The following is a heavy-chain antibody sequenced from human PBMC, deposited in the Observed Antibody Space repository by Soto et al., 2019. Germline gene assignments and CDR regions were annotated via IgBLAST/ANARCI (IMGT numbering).Heavy chain of an antibody. J-gene: IGHJ4*02. CDR3: ARVTI. CDR2: INGDGSRT. D-gene: IGHD3-3*01. V-gene: IGHV3-74*01. Sequence: EVQVVESGGGLVQPGGSLRLSCVVSGSTFSSYRRHGARQAPGKGLVCVSWINGDGSRTENADSVKCRFTITRDKANNMLYMQMSSLRGEDTAVHCCARVTIRGQGTLVTVSS. CDR1: GSTFSSYR.